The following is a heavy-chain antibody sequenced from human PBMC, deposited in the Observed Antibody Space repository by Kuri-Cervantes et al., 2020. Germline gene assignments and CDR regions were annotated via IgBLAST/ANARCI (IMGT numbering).Heavy chain of an antibody. CDR1: GGSISSSSYY. D-gene: IGHD3-22*01. Sequence: SETLSLTCTVSGGSISSSSYYWGWIRQPPGKGLEWIGSIYYSGSTYYNPSLKSRVTISVDTSKNQFSLKLSSVTAADTAVYYFARTYYYDSSGYYSAWGQGTMVTVSS. J-gene: IGHJ5*02. CDR3: ARTYYYDSSGYYSA. V-gene: IGHV4-39*01. CDR2: IYYSGST.